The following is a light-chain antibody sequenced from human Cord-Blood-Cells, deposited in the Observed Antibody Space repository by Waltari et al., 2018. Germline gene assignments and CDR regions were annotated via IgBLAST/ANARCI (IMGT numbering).Light chain of an antibody. CDR2: EGS. V-gene: IGLV2-23*01. CDR1: SSDVGSYNL. Sequence: QSALTQPASVSGSPGPSITIPCTGTSSDVGSYNLVSWYQQHPGKAPKLMIYEGSKRPSGVSNRFSGSKSGNTASLTISGLQAEDEADYYCCSYAGSSTNYVFGTGTKVTVL. J-gene: IGLJ1*01. CDR3: CSYAGSSTNYV.